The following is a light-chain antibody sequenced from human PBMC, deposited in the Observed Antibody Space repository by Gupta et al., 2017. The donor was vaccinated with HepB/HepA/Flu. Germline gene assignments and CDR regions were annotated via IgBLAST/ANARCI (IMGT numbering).Light chain of an antibody. CDR2: SNN. CDR1: SSNIGSNT. V-gene: IGLV1-44*01. CDR3: SAWDDSLNGNWV. J-gene: IGLJ3*02. Sequence: QSVLTQPPSASGTPGQRVTISCSGSSSNIGSNTVNWYQQLPGTDPKLLIYSNNQRPSGVPDRFSASNSGTSASLAISGLQSEDEADYYCSAWDDSLNGNWVFGGGTKLTVL.